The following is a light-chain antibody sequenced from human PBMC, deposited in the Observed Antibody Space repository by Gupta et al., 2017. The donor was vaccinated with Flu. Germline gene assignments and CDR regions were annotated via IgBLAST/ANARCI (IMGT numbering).Light chain of an antibody. Sequence: SYVLTQPPSESVAPGQTARIICQGDSIENVRVHWYQQKAGQAPALVVYDDSDRPSRIPERFSGFTSGNTATLTISRVEVGDEADYFCQVWERGSDHGVFGGGTKLTVL. CDR2: DDS. CDR3: QVWERGSDHGV. CDR1: SIENVR. J-gene: IGLJ3*02. V-gene: IGLV3-21*02.